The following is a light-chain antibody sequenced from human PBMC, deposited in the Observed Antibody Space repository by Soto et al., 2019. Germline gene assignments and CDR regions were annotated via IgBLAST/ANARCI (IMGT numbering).Light chain of an antibody. J-gene: IGKJ1*01. CDR1: QTVSGSY. CDR3: QQCGSSPWT. Sequence: ENVLTQSPGTLSLSPGERATLSCRASQTVSGSYVAWYQQKPGQTPRLLIYGASSRATGIPDRFSGSGSETDFTLTISRLEPEDFAVYYCQQCGSSPWTFGQGTKVDNK. V-gene: IGKV3-20*01. CDR2: GAS.